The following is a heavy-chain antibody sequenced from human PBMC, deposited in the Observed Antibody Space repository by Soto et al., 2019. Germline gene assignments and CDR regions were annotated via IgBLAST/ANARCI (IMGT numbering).Heavy chain of an antibody. CDR3: ARPRTVAPTKGYDY. Sequence: RPSGKVSCNASALTFSNYPIAWMRHAPGQGREWMGAIIPIFGTIIYAQKFQGRVTITADESASTAYMELSSLTSADTAPYYCARPRTVAPTKGYDYWGQGTLVTVSS. D-gene: IGHD4-4*01. CDR1: ALTFSNYP. CDR2: IIPIFGTI. V-gene: IGHV1-69*01. J-gene: IGHJ4*02.